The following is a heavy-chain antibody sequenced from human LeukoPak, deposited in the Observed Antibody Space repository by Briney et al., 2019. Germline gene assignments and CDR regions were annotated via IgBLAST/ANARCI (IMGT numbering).Heavy chain of an antibody. V-gene: IGHV4-34*01. J-gene: IGHJ4*02. CDR1: GGSFSGYY. CDR3: ARGRAAAGY. CDR2: INHSGST. D-gene: IGHD6-13*01. Sequence: PSETLSLTCAVYGGSFSGYYWSWIRQPPGKGLEWIGEINHSGSTNSNPSLKSRVTILGDTSKNQFSLKLSSVTVADTAMYYCARGRAAAGYWGQGTLVTVSS.